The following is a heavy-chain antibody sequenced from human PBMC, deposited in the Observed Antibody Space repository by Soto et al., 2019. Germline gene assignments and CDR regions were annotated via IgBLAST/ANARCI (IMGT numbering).Heavy chain of an antibody. CDR2: ISYSGST. Sequence: PSETLSLTCTVSGVPVSSGSNHWSWIRQPPGKGLEWIGSISYSGSTYYNPSLKSRVTISVDTSKNQFSLKLSSVTAADTAVYYCARPSGSYLYYFDYWGQGTLVTVSS. V-gene: IGHV4-39*01. CDR3: ARPSGSYLYYFDY. CDR1: GVPVSSGSNH. J-gene: IGHJ4*02. D-gene: IGHD1-26*01.